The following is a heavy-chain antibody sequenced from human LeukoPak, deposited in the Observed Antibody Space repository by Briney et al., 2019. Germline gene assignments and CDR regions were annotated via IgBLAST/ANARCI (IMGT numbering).Heavy chain of an antibody. J-gene: IGHJ4*02. V-gene: IGHV3-30*18. Sequence: GRSLRLSCAASGFTFSRYGMHWVRQAPGKGLEWVATISYDGSDKWYGDSVKGRFTISRDNSKNTLFLQMNSLRADDTAVYYCAKDRSSSWSFDYWGQGTLVTVSS. D-gene: IGHD6-13*01. CDR1: GFTFSRYG. CDR2: ISYDGSDK. CDR3: AKDRSSSWSFDY.